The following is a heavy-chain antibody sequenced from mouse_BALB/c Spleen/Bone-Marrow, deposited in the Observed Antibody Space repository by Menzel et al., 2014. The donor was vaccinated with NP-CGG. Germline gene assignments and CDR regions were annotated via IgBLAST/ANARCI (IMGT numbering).Heavy chain of an antibody. CDR1: GYTFTSYW. CDR3: AREGYDPWFAY. V-gene: IGHV1-7*01. Sequence: QVQLQQSGAGLAKPGASVKMSCKASGYTFTSYWMHWVKQRPGQGLEWIGYINPSTGYTEYNQKFKDKATLTADKSSSTAYMQLSSLTSEDSAVYYCAREGYDPWFAYWGQGTLVTVSA. D-gene: IGHD2-14*01. CDR2: INPSTGYT. J-gene: IGHJ3*01.